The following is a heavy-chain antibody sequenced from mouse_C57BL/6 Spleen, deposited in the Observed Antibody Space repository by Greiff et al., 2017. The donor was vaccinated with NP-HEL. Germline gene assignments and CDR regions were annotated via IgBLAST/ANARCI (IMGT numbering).Heavy chain of an antibody. Sequence: QVQLQQSGAELVRPGASVTLSCKASGYTFTDYEMHWVKQTPVHGLEWIGAIDPETGGTAYNQKFKGKAILTADKSSSTAYMELRSLTSEDSAVYYCTRGDYGSSYGFDYWGQGTTLTVSS. CDR3: TRGDYGSSYGFDY. CDR2: IDPETGGT. V-gene: IGHV1-15*01. D-gene: IGHD1-1*01. CDR1: GYTFTDYE. J-gene: IGHJ2*01.